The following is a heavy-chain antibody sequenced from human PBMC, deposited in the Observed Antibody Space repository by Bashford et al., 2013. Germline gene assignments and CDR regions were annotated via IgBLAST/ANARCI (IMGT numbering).Heavy chain of an antibody. CDR3: ARVGGSGSYYPLDY. CDR2: IHHSGST. Sequence: SETLSLTCAVYVGPSVVTIGAGSARPPTGRGLEWLGEIHHSGSTNYNPSLKSRITISVDTSENHFSLKLTSVTAADTAVYYCARVGGSGSYYPLDYWGQGTLVTVSS. D-gene: IGHD3-10*01. CDR1: VGPSVVT. J-gene: IGHJ4*02. V-gene: IGHV4-34*09.